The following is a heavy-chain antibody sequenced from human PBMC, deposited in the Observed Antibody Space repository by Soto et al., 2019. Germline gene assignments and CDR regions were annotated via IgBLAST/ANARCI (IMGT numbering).Heavy chain of an antibody. CDR2: ISGSGGST. D-gene: IGHD6-19*01. V-gene: IGHV3-23*01. J-gene: IGHJ4*02. CDR3: APPPVVAGTL. CDR1: GFTFSSYA. Sequence: GGSLRLSCAASGFTFSSYAISWGRQAPGKGLEWVSAISGSGGSTYYADSVKGRFTISRDNSKNTLYLQMNSLRAEDTAVYYCAPPPVVAGTLWGQGTLVTVSS.